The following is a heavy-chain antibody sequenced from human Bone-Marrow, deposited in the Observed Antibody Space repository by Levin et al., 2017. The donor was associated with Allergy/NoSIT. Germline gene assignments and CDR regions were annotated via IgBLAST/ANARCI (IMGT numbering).Heavy chain of an antibody. J-gene: IGHJ4*02. D-gene: IGHD1-26*01. CDR3: ATSLGLSGSTTDY. Sequence: GGSLRLSCAASEFTFSSYAMSWVRQAPGKGLEWVSAISGSGGSTYYVDSVKGRFTISRDNSKNTLHLQMNSLRAEDTAIYYCATSLGLSGSTTDYWGQGTLVTVSS. CDR2: ISGSGGST. CDR1: EFTFSSYA. V-gene: IGHV3-23*01.